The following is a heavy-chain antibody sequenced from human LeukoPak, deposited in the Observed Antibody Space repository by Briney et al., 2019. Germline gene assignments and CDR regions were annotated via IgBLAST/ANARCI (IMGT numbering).Heavy chain of an antibody. D-gene: IGHD6-13*01. J-gene: IGHJ4*02. CDR2: ISTYNGNT. V-gene: IGHV1-18*01. CDR1: GYTFNRNN. Sequence: ASVKVSCKASGYTFNRNNINWVRQAPGQGLEWMGGISTYNGNTNYAQKLQGRVTMTTDTSTSTAYMELRSLRSDDTAVYYCARALYSSSWYGFFDYWGQGTLVTVSS. CDR3: ARALYSSSWYGFFDY.